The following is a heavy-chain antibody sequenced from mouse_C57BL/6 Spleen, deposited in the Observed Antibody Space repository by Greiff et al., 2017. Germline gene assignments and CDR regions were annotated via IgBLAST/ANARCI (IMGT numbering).Heavy chain of an antibody. J-gene: IGHJ4*01. Sequence: EVQLVESGGGLVKPGGSLKLSCAASGFTFSDYGMHWVRQAPEKGLEWVAYISSGSRTIYYADTVKGRFTISRDNAKNTLFLQMTSLRSEDTAMYYCARPPYSLYAMDYWGQGTSVTVSS. CDR2: ISSGSRTI. D-gene: IGHD2-12*01. V-gene: IGHV5-17*01. CDR3: ARPPYSLYAMDY. CDR1: GFTFSDYG.